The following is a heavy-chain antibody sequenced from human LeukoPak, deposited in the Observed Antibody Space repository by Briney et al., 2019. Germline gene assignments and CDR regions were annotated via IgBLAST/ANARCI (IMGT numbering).Heavy chain of an antibody. J-gene: IGHJ4*02. CDR1: GFTFSSYG. CDR3: AKGLSYDSSGYYYLNY. D-gene: IGHD3-22*01. Sequence: GGSLRLSCAASGFTFSSYGMHWVRQAPGKGLERVAVISYDGSNKYYADPVKGRFTISRDNSKNTLYLQMNSLRAEDTAVYYCAKGLSYDSSGYYYLNYWGQGTLVTVSS. CDR2: ISYDGSNK. V-gene: IGHV3-30*18.